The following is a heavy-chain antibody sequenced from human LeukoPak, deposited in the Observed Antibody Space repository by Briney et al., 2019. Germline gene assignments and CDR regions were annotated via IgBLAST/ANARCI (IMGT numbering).Heavy chain of an antibody. Sequence: SETLSLTCTVSGGSISSSSYYWGWIRQPPGKGLEWIGSIYYSGSTYYNPSLKSRVTISVDTSKNQFSLKLSSVTAADTAVYYCARTIYDFWSGYYGGATYYFDYWGQGTLVTVSS. CDR3: ARTIYDFWSGYYGGATYYFDY. CDR2: IYYSGST. J-gene: IGHJ4*02. CDR1: GGSISSSSYY. V-gene: IGHV4-39*07. D-gene: IGHD3-3*01.